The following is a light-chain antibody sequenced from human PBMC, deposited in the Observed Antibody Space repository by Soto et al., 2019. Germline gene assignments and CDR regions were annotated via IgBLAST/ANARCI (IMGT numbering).Light chain of an antibody. Sequence: QSVLTQPASVSGSPGQSITISCTGTSSDVGGYSYVSWYQQHPGKAPKLMIYDVSNRPSGVSNRFSGSKSGNTASLTISGLQTEDESDYYCSSYTGSSTYVFGTGTKVT. J-gene: IGLJ1*01. V-gene: IGLV2-14*03. CDR3: SSYTGSSTYV. CDR2: DVS. CDR1: SSDVGGYSY.